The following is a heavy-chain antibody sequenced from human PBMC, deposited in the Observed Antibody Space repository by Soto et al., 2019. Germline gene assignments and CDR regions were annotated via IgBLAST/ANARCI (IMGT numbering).Heavy chain of an antibody. J-gene: IGHJ4*02. V-gene: IGHV3-66*01. CDR1: GFTVISDY. CDR2: IYSGVNT. CDR3: ARGRLLISD. Sequence: DVQLVESGGGLVQHGGSLRLACAASGFTVISDYMTWVRQAPGKGLEWVSVIYSGVNTSYADSVKGRFTISRDNAKNTLYLQMNSLRAEDTAVYYCARGRLLISDWGQGAQVIV. D-gene: IGHD1-26*01.